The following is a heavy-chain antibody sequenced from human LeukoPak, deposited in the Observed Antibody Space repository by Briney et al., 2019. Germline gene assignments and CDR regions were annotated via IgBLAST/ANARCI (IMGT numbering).Heavy chain of an antibody. V-gene: IGHV3-72*01. J-gene: IGHJ6*03. CDR1: GFMSSGHY. CDR3: CTTMITSRYMDV. D-gene: IGHD4-23*01. CDR2: SRNKGQGYTT. Sequence: PGGSLRLSCVASGFMSSGHYIDWVRQAPGKGLEWLGRSRNKGQGYTTEYAASVKGRFTFSRDETNNSLDLQMNSLKIEDTAVYYCCTTMITSRYMDVWGKGTTVAISS.